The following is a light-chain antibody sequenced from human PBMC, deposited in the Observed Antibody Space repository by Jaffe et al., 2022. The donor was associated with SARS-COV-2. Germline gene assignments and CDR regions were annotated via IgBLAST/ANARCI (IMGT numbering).Light chain of an antibody. CDR1: QRISSW. CDR3: QQYNGYSRT. CDR2: KAS. V-gene: IGKV1-5*03. J-gene: IGKJ1*01. Sequence: DIQMTQSPSTLSASVGDRVTITCRASQRISSWLAWYQQKPGKAPKLLIYKASSLVSGVPSRFSGSGSGTEFTLTINSLQPDDFGVYYCQQYNGYSRTFGQGTKVDLK.